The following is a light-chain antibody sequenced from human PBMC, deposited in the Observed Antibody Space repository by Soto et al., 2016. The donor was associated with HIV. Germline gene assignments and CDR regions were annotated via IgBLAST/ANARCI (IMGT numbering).Light chain of an antibody. CDR2: AAS. J-gene: IGKJ5*01. CDR3: HSINFLTPST. CDR1: QGIRND. Sequence: DIQMTQSPSSLSASVGDRVTITCRASQGIRNDLGWYQQKPGKAPKRLIYAASSLQSGVPSRFSGSGSGTGIHSHNQSACSLEDFATYYCHSINFLTPSTFGPRTRL. V-gene: IGKV1-17*01.